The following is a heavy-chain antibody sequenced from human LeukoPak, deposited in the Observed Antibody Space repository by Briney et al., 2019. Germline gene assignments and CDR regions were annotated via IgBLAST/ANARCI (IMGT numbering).Heavy chain of an antibody. CDR2: INHSGST. D-gene: IGHD3-10*01. CDR1: GGSSSGYY. CDR3: ARKVAPMVRGGGFDY. J-gene: IGHJ4*02. V-gene: IGHV4-34*01. Sequence: SETLSLTCAVYGGSSSGYYWSWIRQPPGKGLEWIGEINHSGSTNYNPSLKSRVTISVDTSKNQFSLKLSSVTAADTAVYYCARKVAPMVRGGGFDYWGQGTLVTVSS.